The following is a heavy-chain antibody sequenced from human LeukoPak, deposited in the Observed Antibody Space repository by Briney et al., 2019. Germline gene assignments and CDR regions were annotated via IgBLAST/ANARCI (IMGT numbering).Heavy chain of an antibody. J-gene: IGHJ4*02. CDR1: GGSISSYY. V-gene: IGHV4-59*01. Sequence: SETLSLTCTVSGGSISSYYWSWIRQPPGKGLEWIGYIYYSGSTNYNPSLKSRVTISVDTSKNQFSLKLSSVTAADTAVYYCARSLMTTGDFDYWGQGTLVTVSS. CDR3: ARSLMTTGDFDY. D-gene: IGHD4-17*01. CDR2: IYYSGST.